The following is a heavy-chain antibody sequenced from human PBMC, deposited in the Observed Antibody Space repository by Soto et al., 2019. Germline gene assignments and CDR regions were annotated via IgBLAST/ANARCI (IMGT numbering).Heavy chain of an antibody. CDR2: IYYSGST. J-gene: IGHJ4*02. CDR1: GGSISSGGYY. CDR3: AKGGTTPIDY. D-gene: IGHD2-15*01. V-gene: IGHV4-31*03. Sequence: QVQLQESGPGLVKPSQTLSLTCTVSGGSISSGGYYWSWIRQHPGKGLEWIGYIYYSGSTYYNPSLQSRVNLSVGTAKNPFSPKVSSVTAADKGVYYCAKGGTTPIDYWGQGTLVTVSS.